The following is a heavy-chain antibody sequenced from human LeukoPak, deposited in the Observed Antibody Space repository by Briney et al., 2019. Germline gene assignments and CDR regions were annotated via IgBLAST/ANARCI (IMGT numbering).Heavy chain of an antibody. J-gene: IGHJ6*02. CDR2: ISYSGST. D-gene: IGHD3-16*02. V-gene: IGHV4-39*01. CDR3: ARHYVDIRTVGASYYYYGLDA. Sequence: SETLSLTCTVSGGSISNSNYCWGWIRQPPGKGLEWIGSISYSGSTYYNPSLKSRVSISVDTSKNQFSLKVTSVTAADTAVFYCARHYVDIRTVGASYYYYGLDAWGQGTTVTVSS. CDR1: GGSISNSNYC.